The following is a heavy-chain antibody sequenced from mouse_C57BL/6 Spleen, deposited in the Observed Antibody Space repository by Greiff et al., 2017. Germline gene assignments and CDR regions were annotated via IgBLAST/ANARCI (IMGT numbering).Heavy chain of an antibody. Sequence: EVHLVESEGGLVQPGSSMKLSCTASGFTFSDYYMAWVRQVPEKGLEWVANINYDGSSTYYLDSLKSRFIISRDNAKNILYLQMSSLKSEDTATYYCARDGGFHCDGYYFDYWGQGTTLTVSS. J-gene: IGHJ2*01. CDR2: INYDGSST. D-gene: IGHD1-2*01. CDR1: GFTFSDYY. CDR3: ARDGGFHCDGYYFDY. V-gene: IGHV5-16*01.